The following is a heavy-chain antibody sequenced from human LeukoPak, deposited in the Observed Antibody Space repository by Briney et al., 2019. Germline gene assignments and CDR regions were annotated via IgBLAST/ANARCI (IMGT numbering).Heavy chain of an antibody. CDR1: GFTFSSYW. D-gene: IGHD2-15*01. CDR3: ARDHKRYCSGGSCEGY. CDR2: IKQDGSEK. Sequence: QPGGSLRLSCAASGFTFSSYWMSWVRQAPGKGLEWVANIKQDGSEKYYVDSVKGRFTISRDNAKNSLYLQMNSLRAEDTAVYYCARDHKRYCSGGSCEGYWGQGTLVTVSS. J-gene: IGHJ4*02. V-gene: IGHV3-7*01.